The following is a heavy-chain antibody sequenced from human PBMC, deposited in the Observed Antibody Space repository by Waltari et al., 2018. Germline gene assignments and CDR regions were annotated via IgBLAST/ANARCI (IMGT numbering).Heavy chain of an antibody. CDR2: IYSGGST. Sequence: EVQLVESGGGLIQPGGSLRLSCAASGFTVSSNYMSWVRQAPGKGLEWVSVIYSGGSTYYADSVKGRFTISRDNSKNTLYLQMNSLRAEDTAVYYCARHIMITFGGVIVIDAFDIWGQGTTVTVSS. J-gene: IGHJ3*02. CDR1: GFTVSSNY. D-gene: IGHD3-16*02. V-gene: IGHV3-53*01. CDR3: ARHIMITFGGVIVIDAFDI.